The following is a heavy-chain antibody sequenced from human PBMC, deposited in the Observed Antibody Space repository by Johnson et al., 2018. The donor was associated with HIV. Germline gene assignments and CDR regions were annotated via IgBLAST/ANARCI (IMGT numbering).Heavy chain of an antibody. J-gene: IGHJ3*01. D-gene: IGHD6-13*01. CDR1: GFTFDDYA. V-gene: IGHV3-20*04. CDR2: INWNGGST. Sequence: VQLVESGGGVVRPGGSLRLSCAASGFTFDDYAMSWVRQAPGKGLEWVSGINWNGGSTDYADSMKGRFTISRDNSKNTLFLQMNSLRAEDTAVYYCAKDQWSSSWTNDAFDFWGQGTMVTVSS. CDR3: AKDQWSSSWTNDAFDF.